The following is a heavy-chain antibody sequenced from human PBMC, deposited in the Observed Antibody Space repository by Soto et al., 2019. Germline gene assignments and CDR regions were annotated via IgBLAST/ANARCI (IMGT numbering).Heavy chain of an antibody. CDR2: ISAYNGNT. D-gene: IGHD5-12*01. V-gene: IGHV1-18*01. Sequence: ASMKVSCKASGYTFTSYGISWVRQAPGQGLEWMGWISAYNGNTNYAQKLQGRVTMTTDTSTSTAYMELRSLRSDDTAVYYCARGSGYWDDYDAFDIWGQGTMVTVSS. CDR1: GYTFTSYG. J-gene: IGHJ3*02. CDR3: ARGSGYWDDYDAFDI.